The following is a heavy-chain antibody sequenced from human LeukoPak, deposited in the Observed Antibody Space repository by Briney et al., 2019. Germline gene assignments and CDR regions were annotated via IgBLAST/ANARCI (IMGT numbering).Heavy chain of an antibody. CDR2: IKQDGSEK. CDR1: ELTLITIG. D-gene: IGHD6-19*01. Sequence: GGSRRPSGAPSELTLITIGITGVARAPGKGRRGVANIKQDGSEKYYVDSVKGRFTISRDNAKNSLYLQMNSLRAEDTAVYYCAREGTVAGTDYWGQGTLVTVSS. CDR3: AREGTVAGTDY. J-gene: IGHJ4*02. V-gene: IGHV3-7*01.